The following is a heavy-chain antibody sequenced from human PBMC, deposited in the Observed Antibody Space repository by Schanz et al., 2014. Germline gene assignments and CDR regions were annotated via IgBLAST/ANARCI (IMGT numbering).Heavy chain of an antibody. J-gene: IGHJ6*02. D-gene: IGHD6-6*01. CDR3: AKGRGGTSSEGLDQYYGMNV. Sequence: EVQLVESGGGLVQPGGSLRLSCAASGFTFSSYSMNWVRQAPGKGLEWVSYISSSSSTIYYADSVKGRFTISRDNAKNSLYLQMNSLRDEDTAVYFCAKGRGGTSSEGLDQYYGMNVWGQGTTVTVSS. CDR1: GFTFSSYS. CDR2: ISSSSSTI. V-gene: IGHV3-48*02.